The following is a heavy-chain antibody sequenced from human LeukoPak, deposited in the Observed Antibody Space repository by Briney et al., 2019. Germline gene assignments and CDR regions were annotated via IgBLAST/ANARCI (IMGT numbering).Heavy chain of an antibody. Sequence: GGSLRLSCAASGFTFSSYAMSWVRQAPGKGLEWVSVIYSGGSTYYADSVKGRFTISRDNSKNTVYLQMSSLRAEDTAVYYCAKASFYYDSSGYYDYWGQGTLVTVSS. J-gene: IGHJ4*02. D-gene: IGHD3-22*01. CDR3: AKASFYYDSSGYYDY. CDR1: GFTFSSYA. V-gene: IGHV3-66*02. CDR2: IYSGGST.